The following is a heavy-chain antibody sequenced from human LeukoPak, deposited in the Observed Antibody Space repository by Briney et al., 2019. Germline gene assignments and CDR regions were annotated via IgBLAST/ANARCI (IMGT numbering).Heavy chain of an antibody. Sequence: GGSLRLSCAASGFTFSSYAMSWVRQAPGKGLEWVSAISGSGGSTYYADSAKGRVTISRDNSKNTLYLQMNSLRAEDTAVYDCAKDNEGYCYPSLLDFWGQGTLVTVSS. CDR2: ISGSGGST. D-gene: IGHD1-26*01. CDR3: AKDNEGYCYPSLLDF. V-gene: IGHV3-23*01. J-gene: IGHJ4*02. CDR1: GFTFSSYA.